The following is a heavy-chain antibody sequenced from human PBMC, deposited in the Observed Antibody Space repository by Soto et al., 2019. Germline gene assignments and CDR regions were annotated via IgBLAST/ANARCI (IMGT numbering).Heavy chain of an antibody. CDR1: GFTFSGYA. Sequence: GGSLRLSCSASGFTFSGYAMHWVRQAPGKGLEYFSSISSNGGSTYYADSVKGRFTISRDNSKNTLYLQMSSLRTEDTAVYYCVKAFHSGYPPYYYAMDVWGQGTTVTVSS. V-gene: IGHV3-64D*08. CDR3: VKAFHSGYPPYYYAMDV. J-gene: IGHJ6*02. CDR2: ISSNGGST. D-gene: IGHD3-22*01.